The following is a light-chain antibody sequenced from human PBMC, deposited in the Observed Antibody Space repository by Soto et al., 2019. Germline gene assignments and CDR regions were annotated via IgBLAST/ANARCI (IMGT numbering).Light chain of an antibody. CDR2: DAY. CDR1: QSFRGL. CDR3: QQRSNRPPWT. Sequence: PGGRAPLSCRASQSFRGLLAWYQQKPGQAPRLLIYDAYNRATGIPPRFSGSGSGTDFTLTISSLEPEDFAVYYCQQRSNRPPWTFGQGTKVDIK. V-gene: IGKV3-11*01. J-gene: IGKJ1*01.